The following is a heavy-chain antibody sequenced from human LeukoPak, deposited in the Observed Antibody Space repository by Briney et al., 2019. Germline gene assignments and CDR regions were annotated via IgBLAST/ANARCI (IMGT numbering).Heavy chain of an antibody. D-gene: IGHD2-15*01. J-gene: IGHJ4*02. V-gene: IGHV1-18*01. CDR2: ISAYNGDT. CDR3: ARADCSGGNCYRYFDY. Sequence: ASVKVSCKASGYTFTSYGISWVRQAPGQGLEWMGWISAYNGDTNYAQNLQGRVTMTTDTSTSTAYMELRSLRSDDTAVYHCARADCSGGNCYRYFDYWGQGTLVTVSS. CDR1: GYTFTSYG.